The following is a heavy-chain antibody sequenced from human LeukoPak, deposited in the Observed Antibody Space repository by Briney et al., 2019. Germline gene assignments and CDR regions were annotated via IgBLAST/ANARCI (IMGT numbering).Heavy chain of an antibody. CDR1: GYTFTGCY. J-gene: IGHJ4*02. D-gene: IGHD2-8*01. CDR3: ARDDCTNGVCSIDY. V-gene: IGHV1-2*02. Sequence: ASVKVSCKASGYTFTGCYMHWVRQAPGQGLEWMGWINPNSGGTNYAQKFQGRVTMTRDTSISTAYMELSRLRSDDTAVYYCARDDCTNGVCSIDYWGQGTLVTVSS. CDR2: INPNSGGT.